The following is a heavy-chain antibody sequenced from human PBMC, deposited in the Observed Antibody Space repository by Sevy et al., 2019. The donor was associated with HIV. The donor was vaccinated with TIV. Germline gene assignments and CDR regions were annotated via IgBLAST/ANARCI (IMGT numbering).Heavy chain of an antibody. CDR1: GFTFSRYA. Sequence: GGSLRLSCAASGFTFSRYAMNWVRQAPGKGLEWVSGISGSGGSGDKTNYADSVKGRFTISRDDYKNSLYLQLNSRRAEDTAIYYCARKYDSSGYFDYWGQGTLVTVSS. CDR2: ISGSGGSGDKT. V-gene: IGHV3-23*01. J-gene: IGHJ4*02. CDR3: ARKYDSSGYFDY. D-gene: IGHD3-22*01.